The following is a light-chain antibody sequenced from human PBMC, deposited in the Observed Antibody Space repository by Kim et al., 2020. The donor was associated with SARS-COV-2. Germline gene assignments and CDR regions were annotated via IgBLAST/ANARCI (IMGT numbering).Light chain of an antibody. Sequence: LSPGKSATLACRASQSVSSSYLTWYQQKPGQAPRLLIYGASSRATGIPDRFSGSGSGTDFTLTISRLEPEDFAVYYCQQYGSSPRTFGQGTKLEI. J-gene: IGKJ2*01. CDR1: QSVSSSY. CDR3: QQYGSSPRT. V-gene: IGKV3-20*01. CDR2: GAS.